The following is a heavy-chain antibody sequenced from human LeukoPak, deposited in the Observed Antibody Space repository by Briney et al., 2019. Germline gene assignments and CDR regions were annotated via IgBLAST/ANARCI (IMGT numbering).Heavy chain of an antibody. CDR1: GFTFSSYS. CDR2: ISSSSSYI. V-gene: IGHV3-21*01. D-gene: IGHD2-2*01. Sequence: GGSLRLSCAASGFTFSSYSMNWVRQAPGKGLEWVSSISSSSSYIYYADSVKGRFTISRDNAKNSLYLQMNSLRAEDTAVYYCARYVVVPAGNFDYWGQGTLVTVSS. J-gene: IGHJ4*02. CDR3: ARYVVVPAGNFDY.